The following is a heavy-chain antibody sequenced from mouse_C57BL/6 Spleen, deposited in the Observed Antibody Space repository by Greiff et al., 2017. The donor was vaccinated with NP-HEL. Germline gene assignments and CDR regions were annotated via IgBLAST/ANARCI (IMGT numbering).Heavy chain of an antibody. CDR2: ISSGGSYT. V-gene: IGHV5-6*01. CDR1: GFTFSSYG. Sequence: EVKLVESGGDLVKPGGSLKLSCAASGFTFSSYGMSWVRQTPDKRLEWVATISSGGSYTYYPDSVKGRFTISRDNAKNTLYLQMSSLKSEDTAMYYCARVTTDYYAMDYWGQGTSVTVSS. J-gene: IGHJ4*01. CDR3: ARVTTDYYAMDY. D-gene: IGHD1-1*01.